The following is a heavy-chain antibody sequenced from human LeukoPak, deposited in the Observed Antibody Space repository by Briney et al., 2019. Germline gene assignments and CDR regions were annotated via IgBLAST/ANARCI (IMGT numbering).Heavy chain of an antibody. J-gene: IGHJ3*02. CDR1: GYTFTTYW. Sequence: GESLKISCKGSGYTFTTYWIAWVRQMPGKGLEWMGVIYPGDFDTRYSPSFQGQVTISADKSISSAYLQWSSLKASDTAMYYCTRHFYRGTYYPAFDIWGQGTMVTVSS. CDR3: TRHFYRGTYYPAFDI. D-gene: IGHD1-26*01. CDR2: IYPGDFDT. V-gene: IGHV5-51*01.